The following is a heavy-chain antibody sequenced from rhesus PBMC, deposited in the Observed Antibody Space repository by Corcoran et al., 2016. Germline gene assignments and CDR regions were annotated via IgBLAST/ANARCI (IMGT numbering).Heavy chain of an antibody. CDR2: IGGRSGST. V-gene: IGHV4-127*01. CDR1: GYSINSGYG. CDR3: ARRVAPGPVDY. D-gene: IGHD6-13*01. J-gene: IGHJ4*01. Sequence: QVQLQESGPGLAKPSETLSLTCVVSGYSINSGYGGSWIRQPPRKGRGWIGYIGGRSGSTANKPSLKSRVTLSKDTSKNQFSLKLNSVTAADTAVYYWARRVAPGPVDYWGQGVLVTVSS.